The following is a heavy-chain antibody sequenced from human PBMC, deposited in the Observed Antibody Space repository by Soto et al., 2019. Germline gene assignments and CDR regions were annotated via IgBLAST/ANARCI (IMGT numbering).Heavy chain of an antibody. V-gene: IGHV4-30-4*08. D-gene: IGHD2-21*02. CDR2: IYYSGSI. CDR3: ARGDDGGDREYYGLDV. Sequence: PSEPLSLTCTVSGCPISSDNYHWTWILQSPGKGREWIGYIYYSGSIFYNPSFKSRVTISVDTSKNQFSLQLSSVTAADTAVYFCARGDDGGDREYYGLDVWGQGTKVTVSS. J-gene: IGHJ6*02. CDR1: GCPISSDNYH.